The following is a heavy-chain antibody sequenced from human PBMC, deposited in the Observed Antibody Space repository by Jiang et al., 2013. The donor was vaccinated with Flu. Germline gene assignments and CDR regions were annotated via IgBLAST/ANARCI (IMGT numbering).Heavy chain of an antibody. CDR2: ISVYNGKA. CDR1: GYTLTSHG. Sequence: YGAEVKKPGASVKVSCKASGYTLTSHGICWVRQAPGQGLEWMGWISVYNGKANYAQKFQGRVTLTTDTSTNTAYMDLRSLRSDDTAVYYCARVSGPPSPIDHWGQGTLVTVSS. D-gene: IGHD2-15*01. CDR3: ARVSGPPSPIDH. V-gene: IGHV1-18*04. J-gene: IGHJ4*02.